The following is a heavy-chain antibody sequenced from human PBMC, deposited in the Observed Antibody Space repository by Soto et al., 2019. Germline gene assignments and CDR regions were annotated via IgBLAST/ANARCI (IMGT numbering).Heavy chain of an antibody. V-gene: IGHV1-24*01. CDR3: VTASPRLYNRNTFEP. D-gene: IGHD1-20*01. CDR2: FDPEDGET. J-gene: IGHJ5*02. Sequence: ASVKVACKVCGYTLTELSMHWVRQAPGKGLEWMGGFDPEDGETIYAQKFQGRVTMTEDTSTDTAYMELSSLRSEDTAVYYCVTASPRLYNRNTFEPCAQGTLVTVTS. CDR1: GYTLTELS.